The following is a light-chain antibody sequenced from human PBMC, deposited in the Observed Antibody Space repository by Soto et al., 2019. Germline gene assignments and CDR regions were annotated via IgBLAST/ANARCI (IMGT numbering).Light chain of an antibody. V-gene: IGKV1-39*01. Sequence: EIQMTQSPSSLSTSVGDRVTITCRASQSISTFLNWYQQKPGKAPKLLISTASSLQSGVPSTFSGSGSGTDFTLTIRSLQPEDSATYYCQQSYSSPRTFGQGTKVDI. CDR3: QQSYSSPRT. CDR2: TAS. CDR1: QSISTF. J-gene: IGKJ1*01.